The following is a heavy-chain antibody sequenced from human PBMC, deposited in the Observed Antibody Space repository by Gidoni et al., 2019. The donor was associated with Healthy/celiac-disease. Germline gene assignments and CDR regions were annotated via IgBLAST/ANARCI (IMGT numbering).Heavy chain of an antibody. CDR2: ISAYNGNT. V-gene: IGHV1-18*01. J-gene: IGHJ4*02. Sequence: QVQLVQSGAEVNKPGASVKVSCTASGYTFTSYGISWVRQAPGQGLEWMGWISAYNGNTNYAQKLQGRVTMTTDTSTSTAYMELRSLRSDDTAVYYCARDLSQLALLDGFDYWGQGTLVTVSS. CDR3: ARDLSQLALLDGFDY. CDR1: GYTFTSYG. D-gene: IGHD6-6*01.